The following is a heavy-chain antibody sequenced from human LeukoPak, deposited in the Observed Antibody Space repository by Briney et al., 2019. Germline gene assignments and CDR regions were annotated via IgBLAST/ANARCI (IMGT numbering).Heavy chain of an antibody. CDR1: GASLSSYY. Sequence: SETLSLTCSVSGASLSSYYWGWIRQPPGKGLEWLGYISDTGKTDYNPSLKSRGTLSLDTSKNQFSLRLTSVTAADTAVYYCVTGYYEPFDNWGQGTLVTVSS. J-gene: IGHJ4*02. CDR3: VTGYYEPFDN. CDR2: ISDTGKT. V-gene: IGHV4-59*01. D-gene: IGHD3-3*01.